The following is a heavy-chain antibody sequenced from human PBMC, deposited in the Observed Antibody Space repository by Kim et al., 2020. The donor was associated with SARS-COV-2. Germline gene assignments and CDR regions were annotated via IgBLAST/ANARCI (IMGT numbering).Heavy chain of an antibody. CDR3: ARGPRRLGYCTNGVCYLFDP. J-gene: IGHJ5*02. CDR1: GYTFTGYY. Sequence: ASVKVSCKASGYTFTGYYMHWVRQAPGQGLEWMGWINPNSGGTNYAQKFQGRVTMTRDTSISTAYMELSRLRSDDTAVYYCARGPRRLGYCTNGVCYLFDPWGQGTLVTVSS. CDR2: INPNSGGT. D-gene: IGHD2-8*01. V-gene: IGHV1-2*02.